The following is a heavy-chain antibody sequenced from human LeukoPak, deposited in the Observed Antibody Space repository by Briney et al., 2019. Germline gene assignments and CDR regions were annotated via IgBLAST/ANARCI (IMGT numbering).Heavy chain of an antibody. CDR3: ARDSAHYYDSSGYYSESWFDP. D-gene: IGHD3-22*01. CDR2: IWYDGSNK. Sequence: GGSLRLSCAASGFTFSSYGMHWVRQAPGKGLEWVAVIWYDGSNKYYADSVKGRFTISRDNSKNTLYLQMSSLRAEDTAVYYCARDSAHYYDSSGYYSESWFDPWGQGTLVTVSS. CDR1: GFTFSSYG. J-gene: IGHJ5*02. V-gene: IGHV3-33*01.